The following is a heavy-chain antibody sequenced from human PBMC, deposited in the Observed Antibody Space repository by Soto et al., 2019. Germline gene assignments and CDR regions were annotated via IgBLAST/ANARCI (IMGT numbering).Heavy chain of an antibody. CDR2: IYYSGST. J-gene: IGHJ6*02. CDR3: AKGLEAGYYYYYGMDV. CDR1: GGSISSYY. V-gene: IGHV4-59*12. Sequence: SETPSLTCTVSGGSISSYYWSWIRQPPGQGLEWIGYIYYSGSTHYNPSLKGRFTISRDNSKNTLYLQMNSLRAEDTAVYYCAKGLEAGYYYYYGMDVWGQGTTVTVSS. D-gene: IGHD3-10*01.